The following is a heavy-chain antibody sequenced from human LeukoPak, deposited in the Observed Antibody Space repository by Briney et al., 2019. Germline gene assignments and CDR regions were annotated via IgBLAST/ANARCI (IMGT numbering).Heavy chain of an antibody. J-gene: IGHJ4*02. Sequence: SETLSLTCTVSGGSISSSSYYWGWIRQPPGKGLEWIGSIYHSGSTYYNPSLKSRVTISVDTSKNQFSLKLSSVTAADTAVYYCARVRYGSGSYSLIDYWGQGTLVTVSS. CDR1: GGSISSSSYY. D-gene: IGHD3-10*01. CDR2: IYHSGST. CDR3: ARVRYGSGSYSLIDY. V-gene: IGHV4-39*07.